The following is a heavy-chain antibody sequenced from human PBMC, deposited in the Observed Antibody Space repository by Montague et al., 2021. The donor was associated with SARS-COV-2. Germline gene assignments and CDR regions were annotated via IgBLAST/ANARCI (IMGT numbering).Heavy chain of an antibody. Sequence: SLRLSCAASGFTFTSYSMSWVRQAPGAGLEWASFISTSSDIMIYRDSVKGRFTISRDNAKNSVYLQMNSLRDEDTALYYCARGRGSYIDYWGQGTLVSVSS. CDR2: ISTSSDIM. V-gene: IGHV3-48*02. J-gene: IGHJ4*02. D-gene: IGHD1-26*01. CDR1: GFTFTSYS. CDR3: ARGRGSYIDY.